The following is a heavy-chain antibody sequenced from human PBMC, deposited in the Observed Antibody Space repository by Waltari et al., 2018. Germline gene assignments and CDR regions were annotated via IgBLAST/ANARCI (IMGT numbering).Heavy chain of an antibody. J-gene: IGHJ4*02. CDR2: IRSKAYGGTT. CDR3: TPPSCSGGSCYGPFDY. Sequence: EVQLVESGGGLVQPGRSLRLSCTASGFTFGDYAMSWFRQAPGKGLEWVGFIRSKAYGGTTEYAASVKGRFTISRDDSKSIAYLQMNSLKTEDTAVYYCTPPSCSGGSCYGPFDYWGQGTLVTVSS. D-gene: IGHD2-15*01. V-gene: IGHV3-49*03. CDR1: GFTFGDYA.